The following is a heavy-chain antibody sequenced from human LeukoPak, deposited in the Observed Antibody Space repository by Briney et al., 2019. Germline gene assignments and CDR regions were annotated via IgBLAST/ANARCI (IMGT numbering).Heavy chain of an antibody. CDR3: AKGGSSGYDLGDYGMDV. CDR2: INWDGGST. CDR1: GFTFDDHT. J-gene: IGHJ6*02. D-gene: IGHD5-12*01. V-gene: IGHV3-43*01. Sequence: GGSLRLSCAASGFTFDDHTMHWVRQAPGKGLEWVSLINWDGGSTYYADSLKGRFTISRDNSKNSLYLQMNSLRTEDTALYYCAKGGSSGYDLGDYGMDVWGQGTLVTVSS.